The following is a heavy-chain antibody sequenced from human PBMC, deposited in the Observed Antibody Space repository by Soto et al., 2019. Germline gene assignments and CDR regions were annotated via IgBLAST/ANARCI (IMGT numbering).Heavy chain of an antibody. J-gene: IGHJ4*02. D-gene: IGHD3-9*01. CDR3: AKISDYDILTGYSCIDY. CDR1: GFTFSSYA. CDR2: ISGRGGST. V-gene: IGHV3-23*01. Sequence: GGSLRLSCAASGFTFSSYAMSWVRQAPGKGLEWVSAISGRGGSTYYADSVKGRFTISRDNSKNTLYLQMNSLRAEDTAVYYCAKISDYDILTGYSCIDYWGQGTLVTVSS.